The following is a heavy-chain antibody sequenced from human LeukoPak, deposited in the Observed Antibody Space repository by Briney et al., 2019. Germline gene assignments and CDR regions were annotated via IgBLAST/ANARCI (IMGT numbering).Heavy chain of an antibody. CDR3: ARAYYDFWSGYYYGMDV. V-gene: IGHV3-48*01. CDR1: GFIFGDYN. J-gene: IGHJ6*02. CDR2: ISSGGSTI. D-gene: IGHD3-3*01. Sequence: GGSLRLSCAASGFIFGDYNMNWVRQAPGKGLEWVSYISSGGSTIYYADTVKGRFTISRDNARNSLYLQMNSLRAEDTAVYYCARAYYDFWSGYYYGMDVWGQGTTVTVSS.